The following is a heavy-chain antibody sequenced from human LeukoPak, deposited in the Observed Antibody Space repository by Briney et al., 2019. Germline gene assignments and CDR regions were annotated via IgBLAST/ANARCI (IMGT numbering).Heavy chain of an antibody. CDR1: GYTFTGYY. Sequence: ASVKVSCKAPGYTFTGYYMHWVRQAPGQGLEWMGWINPNSGGTNYAQKFQGRVTMTRDTSISTAYMELSRLRSDDTAVYYCASSNHSGSLAYWYFGLWGRGTLVTVSS. J-gene: IGHJ2*01. CDR2: INPNSGGT. V-gene: IGHV1-2*02. CDR3: ASSNHSGSLAYWYFGL. D-gene: IGHD1-26*01.